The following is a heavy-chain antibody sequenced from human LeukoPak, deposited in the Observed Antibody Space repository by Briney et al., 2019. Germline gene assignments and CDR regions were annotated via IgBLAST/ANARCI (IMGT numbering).Heavy chain of an antibody. CDR2: IYPGDSDT. Sequence: GESLKISCKGSGYSFTSYCNGWVRQMPGNGLGWMGIIYPGDSDTRFSRSFQGQVTISADKSISTAYLQWSSLKASDTAMYYCARPPYSGFDAYWGQGTLVTVSS. D-gene: IGHD5-12*01. CDR3: ARPPYSGFDAY. J-gene: IGHJ4*02. CDR1: GYSFTSYC. V-gene: IGHV5-51*01.